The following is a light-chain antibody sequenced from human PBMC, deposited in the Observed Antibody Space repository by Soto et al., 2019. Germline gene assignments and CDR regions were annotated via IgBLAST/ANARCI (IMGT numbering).Light chain of an antibody. CDR1: SSDVGNNNL. CDR2: EGS. V-gene: IGLV2-23*01. J-gene: IGLJ1*01. Sequence: SALTQPASVSGSPGQSITISCNGTSSDVGNNNLVSWYQQHPGKAPKFVIYEGSKRPSGVSNRFSGSKSGNTASLTISGLQAEDEADYYCCSHAGNYSPVFGTGTKVTVL. CDR3: CSHAGNYSPV.